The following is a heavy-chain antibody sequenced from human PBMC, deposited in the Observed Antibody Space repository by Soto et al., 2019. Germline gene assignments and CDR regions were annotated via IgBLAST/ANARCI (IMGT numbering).Heavy chain of an antibody. CDR3: VRQLLVVSPLDH. D-gene: IGHD6-13*01. V-gene: IGHV3-73*02. CDR1: GFIFSGYA. J-gene: IGHJ4*01. CDR2: IGRKANNYAT. Sequence: EVHLVQSGGGLIQPGGSLKLSCAASGFIFSGYAMHWVRQASGKGLEWVGRIGRKANNYATEYAASVEGRFTISRDESKTTTFLLMTSLKSEDTAVYCCVRQLLVVSPLDHWGHGTLVTVSS.